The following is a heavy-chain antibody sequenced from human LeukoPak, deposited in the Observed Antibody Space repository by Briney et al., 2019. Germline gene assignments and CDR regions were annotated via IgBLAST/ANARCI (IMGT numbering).Heavy chain of an antibody. D-gene: IGHD4-11*01. J-gene: IGHJ4*02. CDR3: AKEGITVTPKSIYFDY. CDR1: GFTFDDYA. CDR2: ISGSGGST. V-gene: IGHV3-23*01. Sequence: GGSLRLSCAASGFTFDDYAMGWVRQAPGKGLEWVSAISGSGGSTYYADSVKGRFTISRDNSKNTLYLQMNSLRAEDTAVYYCAKEGITVTPKSIYFDYWGQGSLVTVSS.